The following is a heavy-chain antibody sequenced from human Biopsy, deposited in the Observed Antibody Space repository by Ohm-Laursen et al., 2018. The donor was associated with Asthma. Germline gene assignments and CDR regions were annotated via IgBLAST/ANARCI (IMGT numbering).Heavy chain of an antibody. Sequence: GSLRLSCAASGFPFSDYYMSWIRQAPGKGLEWVSYISSSGTTIFNADSVKGRFTISRDNAKNSLYLQMNSLRSEDTAVYYCARERIAARQRRYYFDYWGQGTLVTVSS. V-gene: IGHV3-11*01. CDR1: GFPFSDYY. D-gene: IGHD6-6*01. J-gene: IGHJ4*02. CDR2: ISSSGTTI. CDR3: ARERIAARQRRYYFDY.